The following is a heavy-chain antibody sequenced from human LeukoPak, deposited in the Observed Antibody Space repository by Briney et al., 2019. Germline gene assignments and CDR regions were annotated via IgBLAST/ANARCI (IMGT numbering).Heavy chain of an antibody. V-gene: IGHV4-59*01. J-gene: IGHJ6*02. CDR2: IYYSGST. D-gene: IGHD4-11*01. CDR1: GGSISSYY. CDR3: ARAKIHDYSRGYYHYGMDV. Sequence: SETLSLTCTVSGGSISSYYWSWIRQHPGKGLEWIGYIYYSGSTNYNPSLKSRVTISVDTSKNQFSLKLSFVTAADTAVYYCARAKIHDYSRGYYHYGMDVWGQGTTVTVSS.